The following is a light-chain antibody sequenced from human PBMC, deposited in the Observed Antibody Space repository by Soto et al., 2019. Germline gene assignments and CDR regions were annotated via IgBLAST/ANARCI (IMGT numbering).Light chain of an antibody. Sequence: QSVLTQPLSASASPGQRVTISCSGGSSNIGSNTVAWYQHLPGTAPPRLIFTAGQRPSGVPGRFSGSKSGTSASLAISGLQCEDEGDYYCSAWDNSLNGYVFGRGTKLTVL. CDR2: TAG. J-gene: IGLJ1*01. CDR1: SSNIGSNT. V-gene: IGLV1-44*01. CDR3: SAWDNSLNGYV.